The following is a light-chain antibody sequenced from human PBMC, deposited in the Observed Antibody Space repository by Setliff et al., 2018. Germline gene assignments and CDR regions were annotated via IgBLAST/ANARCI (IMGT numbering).Light chain of an antibody. Sequence: LTQPASVSGSPGQSITISCTGTSSDVGGYNYVSWYQQHPGKAPKLMIYDVSKRPSGVSNRFSGSKSGNTASLTISGLQAEDEADYYCSSYTSSSTYVFGTGTKATVL. CDR2: DVS. V-gene: IGLV2-14*01. CDR3: SSYTSSSTYV. CDR1: SSDVGGYNY. J-gene: IGLJ1*01.